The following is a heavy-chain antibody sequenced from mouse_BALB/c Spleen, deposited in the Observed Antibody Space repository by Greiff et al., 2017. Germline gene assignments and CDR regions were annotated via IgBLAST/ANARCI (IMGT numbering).Heavy chain of an antibody. CDR1: GYSITSGYY. D-gene: IGHD2-3*01. V-gene: IGHV3-6*02. J-gene: IGHJ3*01. Sequence: EVQLKESGPGLVKPSQSLSLTCSVTGYSITSGYYWNWIRQFPGNKLEWMGYISYYGSNNYNPSLKNRISITRDTSKNQFFLKLNSVTTEDTATYYCARGGDGYSAWFAYWGQGTLVTVSA. CDR3: ARGGDGYSAWFAY. CDR2: ISYYGSN.